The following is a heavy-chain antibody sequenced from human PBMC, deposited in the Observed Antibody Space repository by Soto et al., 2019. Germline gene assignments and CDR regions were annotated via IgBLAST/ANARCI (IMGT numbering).Heavy chain of an antibody. Sequence: QVQLQESGPGLVKPSETLSLTCTVSGGSISSYYWSWIRQPPGKGLEWIGYIYYSGSTNYNPSLKSRVTISVDTSKSQFSLKLSSVTAADTAVYYCARDAGYCSGGSCLPYWYFDLWGRGTLVTVSS. CDR3: ARDAGYCSGGSCLPYWYFDL. J-gene: IGHJ2*01. V-gene: IGHV4-59*01. CDR2: IYYSGST. D-gene: IGHD2-15*01. CDR1: GGSISSYY.